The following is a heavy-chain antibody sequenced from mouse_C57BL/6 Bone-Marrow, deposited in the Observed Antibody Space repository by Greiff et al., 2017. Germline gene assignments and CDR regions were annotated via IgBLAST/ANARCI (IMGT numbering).Heavy chain of an antibody. CDR1: GFTFSDYG. Sequence: EVKVVESGGGLVKPGGSLKLSCAASGFTFSDYGMHWVRQAPEKGLEWVAYISSGSSTIYYADTVKGRFTISTDNAKNTLFLQRTSLRSEDTAMYYCARGWLAACFAYWGQGTLVTVSA. CDR2: ISSGSSTI. D-gene: IGHD1-1*02. J-gene: IGHJ3*01. CDR3: ARGWLAACFAY. V-gene: IGHV5-17*01.